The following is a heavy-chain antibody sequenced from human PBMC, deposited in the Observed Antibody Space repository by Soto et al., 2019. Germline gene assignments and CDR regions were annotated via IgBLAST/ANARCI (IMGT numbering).Heavy chain of an antibody. Sequence: SVKVSCKASGGTFSSYAISWVRQAPGQGLEWMGGIIPIFGTANYAQKFQGRVTITADESTSTAYMELSSLRSEDTAVYYCARDPGDCSSTSCYTGEYYYYYGLDVWGQGTTVTVS. J-gene: IGHJ6*02. CDR2: IIPIFGTA. CDR1: GGTFSSYA. CDR3: ARDPGDCSSTSCYTGEYYYYYGLDV. D-gene: IGHD2-2*02. V-gene: IGHV1-69*13.